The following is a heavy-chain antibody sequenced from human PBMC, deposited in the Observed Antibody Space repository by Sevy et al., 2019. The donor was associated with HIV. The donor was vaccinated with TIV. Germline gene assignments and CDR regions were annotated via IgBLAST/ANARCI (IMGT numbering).Heavy chain of an antibody. CDR3: ARVRVGARGNWFDP. Sequence: GGSLRLSCAASGFTFSSYAMHWVRQAPGKGLEWVAAISYDGSNKYYADSVKGRFTISRDNSKNTLYLQMNSLRAEDTAVYYCARVRVGARGNWFDPWGQGTLVTVSS. CDR2: ISYDGSNK. D-gene: IGHD1-26*01. V-gene: IGHV3-30-3*01. CDR1: GFTFSSYA. J-gene: IGHJ5*02.